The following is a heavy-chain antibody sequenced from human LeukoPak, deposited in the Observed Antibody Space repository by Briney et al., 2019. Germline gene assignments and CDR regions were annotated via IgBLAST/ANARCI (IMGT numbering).Heavy chain of an antibody. CDR3: AREAAWELRHFDY. Sequence: GGSLRLSCAASGFTFSSYGMHWVRQAPGRGLEWVAVIWYDGSNKYYADSVKGRFTISRDNSKNTLCLQMNSLRAEDTAVYYCAREAAWELRHFDYWGQGTLVTVSS. J-gene: IGHJ4*02. CDR2: IWYDGSNK. CDR1: GFTFSSYG. D-gene: IGHD1-26*01. V-gene: IGHV3-33*01.